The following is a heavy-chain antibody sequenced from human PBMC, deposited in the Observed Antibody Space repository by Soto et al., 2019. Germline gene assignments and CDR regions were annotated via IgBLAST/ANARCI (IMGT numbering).Heavy chain of an antibody. CDR3: AGAVRSGYDSDY. V-gene: IGHV3-21*01. J-gene: IGHJ4*02. CDR2: ISSSSSYI. D-gene: IGHD5-12*01. CDR1: GFTFSSYS. Sequence: GGSLRLSCAASGFTFSSYSMNWVRQAPGKGLEWVSSISSSSSYIYYADSVKGRFTISRDNAKNSLYLQMNSLRAEDTAVYYCAGAVRSGYDSDYWGQGTLVTVSS.